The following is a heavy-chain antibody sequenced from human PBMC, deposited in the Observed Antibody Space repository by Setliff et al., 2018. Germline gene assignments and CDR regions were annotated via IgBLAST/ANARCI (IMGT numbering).Heavy chain of an antibody. CDR3: ARTQGGQQLTHPYYYYYYMDV. J-gene: IGHJ6*03. Sequence: SETLSLTCTVSGGSISSGGHYWSWIRQHPGKGLEWIGYIYHSGNTYYNPSLKSRVTISVDTSKNQFSLRLTSVTAADTAAYYCARTQGGQQLTHPYYYYYYMDVWGKGTTVTVSS. V-gene: IGHV4-31*03. D-gene: IGHD6-13*01. CDR1: GGSISSGGHY. CDR2: IYHSGNT.